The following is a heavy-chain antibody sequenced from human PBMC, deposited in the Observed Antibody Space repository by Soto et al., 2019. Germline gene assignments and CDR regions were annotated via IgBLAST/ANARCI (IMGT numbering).Heavy chain of an antibody. V-gene: IGHV1-69*12. CDR1: GGTFSSSA. J-gene: IGHJ6*02. Sequence: QVQLVQSGAEMKEPGSSVKVSCKTSGGTFSSSAISWLRQAPGQGLEWMGGIIPLFRTPDYAQKFQGSVTIAADESTSTAYMELSSLRSEDNAVYYCARDNDRLQLGGNYYYILDVWGQGTTITVSS. CDR2: IIPLFRTP. CDR3: ARDNDRLQLGGNYYYILDV. D-gene: IGHD2-21*02.